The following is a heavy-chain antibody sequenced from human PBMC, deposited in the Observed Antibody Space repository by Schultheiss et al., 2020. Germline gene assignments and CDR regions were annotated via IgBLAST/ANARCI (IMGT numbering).Heavy chain of an antibody. J-gene: IGHJ4*02. CDR1: GFTFDDYG. CDR3: ARVIKEGGYYQYYFDY. CDR2: INWNGGST. D-gene: IGHD3-22*01. Sequence: GGSLRLSCAASGFTFDDYGMSWVRQAPGKGLEWVSGINWNGGSTGYADSVKGRFTISRDNAKNSLYLQMNSLRAEDTALYHCARVIKEGGYYQYYFDYWGQGTLVTVSS. V-gene: IGHV3-20*01.